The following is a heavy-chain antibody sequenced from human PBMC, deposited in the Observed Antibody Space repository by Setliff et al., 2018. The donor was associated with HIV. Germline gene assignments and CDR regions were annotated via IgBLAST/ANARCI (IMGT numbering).Heavy chain of an antibody. D-gene: IGHD3-3*01. J-gene: IGHJ4*02. Sequence: PGGSLRLSCAASGFTFSNYAMSWVRQAPGKGLEWVSIISYNSHYIYYADSVKGRFTISRDNAKNSLYLQMNSLRDEDTAVYYCVKDVLKFWSGSGALDFWGPGTLVTVSS. CDR1: GFTFSNYA. CDR3: VKDVLKFWSGSGALDF. CDR2: ISYNSHYI. V-gene: IGHV3-21*01.